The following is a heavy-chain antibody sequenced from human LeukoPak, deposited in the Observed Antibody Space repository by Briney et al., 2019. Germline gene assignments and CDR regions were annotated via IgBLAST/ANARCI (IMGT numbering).Heavy chain of an antibody. J-gene: IGHJ4*02. Sequence: SETLSLTCTVSGGSISSYYWSWIRQPAGKGLEWIGRIYTSGSTNYNPSLKSRVTMSVDTSKNQFSLKLSSVTAADTAVYYCARTTYYYDSSGYFSFIDYWGQGTLVTVSS. CDR1: GGSISSYY. V-gene: IGHV4-4*07. CDR3: ARTTYYYDSSGYFSFIDY. CDR2: IYTSGST. D-gene: IGHD3-22*01.